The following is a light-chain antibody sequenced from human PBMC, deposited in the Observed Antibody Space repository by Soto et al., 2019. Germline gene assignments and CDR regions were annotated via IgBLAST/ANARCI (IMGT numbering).Light chain of an antibody. CDR2: DTS. Sequence: HAVVTQEPSLTVSPGGTVTLTCGSSTGAVTSNHHPYWFQQKAGQAPRTLIYDTSNKHSWTPARFSGSLLGDKAALTLSGAQPEDEAQYYCLLSYNAARVFGGGTKLTV. CDR1: TGAVTSNHH. CDR3: LLSYNAARV. V-gene: IGLV7-46*01. J-gene: IGLJ2*01.